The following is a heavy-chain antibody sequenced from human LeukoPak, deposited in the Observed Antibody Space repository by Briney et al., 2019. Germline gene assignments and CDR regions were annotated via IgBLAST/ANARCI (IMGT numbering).Heavy chain of an antibody. V-gene: IGHV1-46*01. D-gene: IGHD2-15*01. CDR3: ERGGVVGEAFDI. Sequence: AAPVKVSCKASGYTFTGYYMHWVRQAPGQGLEWMGIINPSGGSTSYAQKFQGRVTMTRDMSTSTVYMELSSLRSEDTAVYYCERGGVVGEAFDIWGQGTMVTVSS. CDR2: INPSGGST. J-gene: IGHJ3*02. CDR1: GYTFTGYY.